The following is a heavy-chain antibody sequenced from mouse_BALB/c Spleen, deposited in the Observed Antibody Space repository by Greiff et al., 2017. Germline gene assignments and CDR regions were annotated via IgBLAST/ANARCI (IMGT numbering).Heavy chain of an antibody. CDR1: GYAFTSYN. CDR3: ARSHDDPYGGNYAMDY. Sequence: EVQLQQSGPELVKPGASVKVSCKASGYAFTSYNMYWVKQSHGKSLEWIGYIDPYNGGTSYNQKFKGKATLTVDKSSSTAYMHLNSLTSEDSAVYYCARSHDDPYGGNYAMDYWGQGTSVTVSS. D-gene: IGHD2-3*01. CDR2: IDPYNGGT. V-gene: IGHV1S135*01. J-gene: IGHJ4*01.